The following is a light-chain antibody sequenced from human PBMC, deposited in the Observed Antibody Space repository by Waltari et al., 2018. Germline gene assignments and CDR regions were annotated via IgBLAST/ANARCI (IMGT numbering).Light chain of an antibody. Sequence: DIQMTQSPSSPSASAGDRVTITCRASQSISNYLNWYQQKPGKAPKVLIYSASALQSGVPSRFSGSGSGTDFTLTISSLQPEDFATYYCQQSYSVPPYTFGQGTKLEIK. J-gene: IGKJ2*01. CDR1: QSISNY. CDR2: SAS. CDR3: QQSYSVPPYT. V-gene: IGKV1-39*01.